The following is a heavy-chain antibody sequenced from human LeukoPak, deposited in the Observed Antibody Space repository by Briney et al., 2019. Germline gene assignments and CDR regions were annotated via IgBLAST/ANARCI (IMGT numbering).Heavy chain of an antibody. J-gene: IGHJ4*02. V-gene: IGHV3-9*01. CDR1: GFTFDDYA. Sequence: GGSLRLSCAASGFTFDDYAMHWVRQAPGKGLEWVSGISWNSGSIGYADSVKGRSTISRDNAKNSLYLQMNSLRAEDTALYYCAKDSGSWYYFDYWGQGTLVTVSS. D-gene: IGHD6-13*01. CDR2: ISWNSGSI. CDR3: AKDSGSWYYFDY.